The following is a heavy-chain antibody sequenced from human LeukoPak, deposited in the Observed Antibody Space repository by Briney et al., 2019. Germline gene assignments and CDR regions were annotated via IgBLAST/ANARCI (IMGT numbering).Heavy chain of an antibody. CDR1: GGSFSGYY. CDR3: ARQRYSRDYYDSNPPTRYYFDY. J-gene: IGHJ4*02. Sequence: SETLSLTCAVYGGSFSGYYWSWIRQPPGKGLEWIGEINHSGSTNYNPSLKSRVTISVDTSKNQFSLKLSSVTAADTAVYYCARQRYSRDYYDSNPPTRYYFDYWGQGTLVTVSS. V-gene: IGHV4-34*01. CDR2: INHSGST. D-gene: IGHD3-22*01.